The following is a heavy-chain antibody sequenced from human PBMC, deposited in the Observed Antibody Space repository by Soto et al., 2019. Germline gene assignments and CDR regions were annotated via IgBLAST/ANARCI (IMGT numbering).Heavy chain of an antibody. J-gene: IGHJ6*02. CDR1: GDSFSGYY. V-gene: IGHV4-34*01. CDR3: ARGMGIADRTYYYFAMDV. D-gene: IGHD6-6*01. Sequence: SETLSLTCAVYGDSFSGYYFSWIRQPPGKGLEWIGEINHSGSTNYNPSLKSRVTISVDTSKTQFSLKLSSVTAADSAVYYCARGMGIADRTYYYFAMDVWGRGTRVTVSS. CDR2: INHSGST.